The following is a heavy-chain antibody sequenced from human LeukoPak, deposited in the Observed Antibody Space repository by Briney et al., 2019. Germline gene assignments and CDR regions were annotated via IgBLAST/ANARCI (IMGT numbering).Heavy chain of an antibody. CDR2: IYYSGST. J-gene: IGHJ5*02. CDR3: ARASLGRWFDT. V-gene: IGHV4-59*01. Sequence: PSETLSLTCTVSGGSISSYYWNWIRQPPGKGLEWIGYIYYSGSTNYNPSLKSRVTTLVDTSKNQFSLRLRSVTAADTAVYYCARASLGRWFDTWGQGTLVTVSS. CDR1: GGSISSYY. D-gene: IGHD7-27*01.